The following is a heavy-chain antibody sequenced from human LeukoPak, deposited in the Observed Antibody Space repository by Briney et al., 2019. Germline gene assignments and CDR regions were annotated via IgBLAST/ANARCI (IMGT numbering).Heavy chain of an antibody. CDR1: GGSISSSSYH. J-gene: IGHJ4*02. CDR2: IYYSGST. Sequence: PSETLSLTCTVSGGSISSSSYHWGWIRQPPGKGLEWIGSIYYSGSTYYNPSLKSRVTISVDTSKNQFSLKLSSVTAADTAVYYCARHFSIAAAVPRYYFDYWGQGTLVTVSS. D-gene: IGHD6-13*01. V-gene: IGHV4-39*01. CDR3: ARHFSIAAAVPRYYFDY.